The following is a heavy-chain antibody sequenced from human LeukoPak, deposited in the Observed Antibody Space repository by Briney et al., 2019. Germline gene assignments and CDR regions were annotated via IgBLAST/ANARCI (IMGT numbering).Heavy chain of an antibody. CDR2: INPNSGGT. V-gene: IGHV1-2*02. D-gene: IGHD3-3*01. CDR3: ARDLEVTIFGVVFDAFDI. J-gene: IGHJ3*02. CDR1: GYTFTGYY. Sequence: ASVKVSCKASGYTFTGYYMHWVRQAPGPGLEWMGWINPNSGGTNYAQKFQGRVTMTRETSISTAYMELSRLRSDDTAVYYCARDLEVTIFGVVFDAFDIWGQGTMVTVSS.